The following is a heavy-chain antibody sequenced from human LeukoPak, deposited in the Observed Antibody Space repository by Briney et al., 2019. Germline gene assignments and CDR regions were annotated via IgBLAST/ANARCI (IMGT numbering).Heavy chain of an antibody. J-gene: IGHJ4*02. CDR1: GFTFSSYW. D-gene: IGHD6-19*01. Sequence: GGSLRLSCEAAGFTFSSYWISWVRQAPRKGREWVANIKQDGSEKYYVESVKGRFTICRDNAKNSLYLQMNRLRAEDTAVYYCARDKYSSGWYPDYWGQGTLVTVSS. CDR2: IKQDGSEK. CDR3: ARDKYSSGWYPDY. V-gene: IGHV3-7*01.